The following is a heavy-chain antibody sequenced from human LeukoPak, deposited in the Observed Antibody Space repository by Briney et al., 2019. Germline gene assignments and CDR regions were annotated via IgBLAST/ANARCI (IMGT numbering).Heavy chain of an antibody. D-gene: IGHD6-6*01. J-gene: IGHJ4*02. V-gene: IGHV3-7*01. CDR1: GFTFSDYW. Sequence: GGSLRLSCAASGFTFSDYWMTWVREAPGEGPEWVANIKQDGSQRYYVDSVRGRFTISRDNAKNSLFLQMNGLRAEDTAVYYCARRGGSSSRRRPIDYWGQGTLVTVSS. CDR2: IKQDGSQR. CDR3: ARRGGSSSRRRPIDY.